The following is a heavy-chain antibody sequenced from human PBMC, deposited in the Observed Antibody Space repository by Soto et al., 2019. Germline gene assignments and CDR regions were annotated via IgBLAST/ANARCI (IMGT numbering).Heavy chain of an antibody. CDR2: IYPGDSDT. V-gene: IGHV5-51*01. CDR1: GYIFTSYW. Sequence: PGESLKISCQASGYIFTSYWIGWVRQMPGKGLEWMGIIYPGDSDTRYSPSFQGQVTISADKSISTAYLQWSSLKASDTAMYYCAISPYFYYYFDDWGQGTLVTVSS. CDR3: AISPYFYYYFDD. J-gene: IGHJ4*02. D-gene: IGHD3-10*01.